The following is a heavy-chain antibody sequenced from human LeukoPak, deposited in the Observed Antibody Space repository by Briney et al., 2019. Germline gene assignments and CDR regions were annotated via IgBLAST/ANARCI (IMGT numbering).Heavy chain of an antibody. J-gene: IGHJ3*02. CDR2: IRSDGGT. V-gene: IGHV3-53*01. CDR1: GFTVSSNY. CDR3: AREMYSGMYNDAFDI. D-gene: IGHD1-26*01. Sequence: GGSLRLSCTASGFTVSSNYMSWVRQAPGKGLEWVSVIRSDGGTNHADSVKGRFTISRDNSKNTLYLQMNNLRAEDTAMYYCAREMYSGMYNDAFDIWGQGTKVTVSS.